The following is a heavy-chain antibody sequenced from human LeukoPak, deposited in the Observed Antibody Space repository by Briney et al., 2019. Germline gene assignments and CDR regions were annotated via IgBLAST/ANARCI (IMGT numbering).Heavy chain of an antibody. V-gene: IGHV3-74*01. CDR1: GFTFSNYW. J-gene: IGHJ4*02. Sequence: GGSLRLSCAASGFTFSNYWMHWVRQAPGKGLVWVSRINTDGRNPTYADSVKGRFTISRDNAKNTLYLQMNSLRAEDTAVYYCARDLPNYYDSSGFDYWGQGTLVTVSS. D-gene: IGHD3-22*01. CDR3: ARDLPNYYDSSGFDY. CDR2: INTDGRNP.